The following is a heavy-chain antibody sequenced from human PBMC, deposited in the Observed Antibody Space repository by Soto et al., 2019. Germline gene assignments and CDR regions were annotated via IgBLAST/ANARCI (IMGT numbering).Heavy chain of an antibody. D-gene: IGHD6-13*01. Sequence: EVQLLESGGGWLQPGGSLRLSCAASGFTFSSYAMNWVRQAPGKGLEWVSGITGSGAGSYYSDSVKGRFTISRDNSKNTLYLQITSLRAEDTAVYYCAKAYSNSWPNDWFDPWGQGTLVTVSS. CDR1: GFTFSSYA. V-gene: IGHV3-23*01. J-gene: IGHJ5*02. CDR3: AKAYSNSWPNDWFDP. CDR2: ITGSGAGS.